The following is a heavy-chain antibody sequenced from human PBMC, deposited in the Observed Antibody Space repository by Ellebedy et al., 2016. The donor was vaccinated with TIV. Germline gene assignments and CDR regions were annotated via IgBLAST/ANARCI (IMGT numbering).Heavy chain of an antibody. D-gene: IGHD6-19*01. V-gene: IGHV3-7*01. J-gene: IGHJ4*02. CDR1: GFTFSNYW. CDR2: IKQDGSEK. CDR3: ARDPWLGRAYYFDY. Sequence: GGSLRLSCEASGFTFSNYWMTWVRQAPGKGLEWVANIKQDGSEKYYVDSVKGRFSISRDNAKNSLYLQMNSLRPEDTAVYYCARDPWLGRAYYFDYWGQGTLLTVSS.